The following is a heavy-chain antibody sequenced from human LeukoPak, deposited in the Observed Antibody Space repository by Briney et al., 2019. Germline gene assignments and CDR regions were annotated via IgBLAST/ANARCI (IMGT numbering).Heavy chain of an antibody. D-gene: IGHD3-10*01. CDR2: INPNSGGT. CDR1: GYTFTGYY. V-gene: IGHV1-2*02. CDR3: ARTHSPQYDHWVGWFDP. J-gene: IGHJ5*02. Sequence: GASVKVSCKASGYTFTGYYMHWVRQAPGQGLEWMGWINPNSGGTNYAQKFQGRVTMTRGTSISTAYMELSRLRSDDTAVYYCARTHSPQYDHWVGWFDPWGQGTLVTVSS.